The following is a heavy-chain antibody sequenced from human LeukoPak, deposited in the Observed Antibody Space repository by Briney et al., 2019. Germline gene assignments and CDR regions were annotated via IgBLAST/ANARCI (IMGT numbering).Heavy chain of an antibody. D-gene: IGHD6-19*01. CDR2: INPSGGST. Sequence: ASVKVSCKASGYTFTSYYMHWVRQAPGQGLEWMGIINPSGGSTSYAQKFQGRVTMTRDTSTSTVYMELSSLRSEDTAVYYCARDIKWLVRDYYYYGMDVWGQGTTVTVSS. CDR3: ARDIKWLVRDYYYYGMDV. J-gene: IGHJ6*02. CDR1: GYTFTSYY. V-gene: IGHV1-46*01.